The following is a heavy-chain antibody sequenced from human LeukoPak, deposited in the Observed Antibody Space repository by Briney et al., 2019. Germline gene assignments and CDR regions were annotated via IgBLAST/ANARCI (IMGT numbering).Heavy chain of an antibody. J-gene: IGHJ6*02. CDR2: IVTTGSIT. D-gene: IGHD5-18*01. CDR1: GFTFSGYE. Sequence: GGSLRLSRAASGFTFSGYEMNWVRQAPGKGLEWISYIVTTGSITYYADSVKGRFTISRDNARNSLYLQMNSLRAEDTAVYYCARDRPGYSYGYYYGMDVWGQGTTVTVSS. V-gene: IGHV3-48*03. CDR3: ARDRPGYSYGYYYGMDV.